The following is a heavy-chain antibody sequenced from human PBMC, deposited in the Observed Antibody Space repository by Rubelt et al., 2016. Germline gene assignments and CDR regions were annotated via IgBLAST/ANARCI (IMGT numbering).Heavy chain of an antibody. CDR2: ISGSGGRT. J-gene: IGHJ6*02. Sequence: GGSLRLSCAASGFTFSSYAMSWVRQAPGKGLEWVSAISGSGGRTYYADSVKGRFTISRDNSKNTLYLQMNSLRAEDTAVYYCAKDLGPGYSSSYYYGMDVWGQGTTVTVSS. CDR3: AKDLGPGYSSSYYYGMDV. CDR1: GFTFSSYA. D-gene: IGHD6-6*01. V-gene: IGHV3-23*01.